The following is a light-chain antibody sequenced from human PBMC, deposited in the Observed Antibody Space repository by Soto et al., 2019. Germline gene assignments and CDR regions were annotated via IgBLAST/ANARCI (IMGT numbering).Light chain of an antibody. Sequence: EIVLTQSPATLSLSPGERATLSCRASQSVSSYLAWDQQKAGHAPWQRIYHPPNRDTGNPARFSGSGSGTEFNRSVSRLEPEDFAVYDCHQYGSSLLTFGGGTKVDI. CDR3: HQYGSSLLT. J-gene: IGKJ4*01. CDR1: QSVSSY. V-gene: IGKV3-20*01. CDR2: HPP.